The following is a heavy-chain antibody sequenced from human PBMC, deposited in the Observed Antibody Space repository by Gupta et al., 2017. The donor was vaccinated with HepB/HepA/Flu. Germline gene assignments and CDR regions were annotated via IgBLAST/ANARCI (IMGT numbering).Heavy chain of an antibody. V-gene: IGHV3-23*01. Sequence: QLLESGRDLVQPGGSLRLSCAAYGFPFRHPAMSWVRQAPGKGLEWVSGISGSGDDTDYAESVKGRFTISRDNSKDTLYLQMSSLRVDDTATYYCAKNIRWERSQNWLDPWGQGTLVTVSS. CDR1: GFPFRHPA. CDR3: AKNIRWERSQNWLDP. CDR2: ISGSGDDT. D-gene: IGHD1-26*01. J-gene: IGHJ5*02.